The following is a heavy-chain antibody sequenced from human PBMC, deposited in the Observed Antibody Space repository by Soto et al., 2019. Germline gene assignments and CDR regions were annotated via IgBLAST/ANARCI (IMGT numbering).Heavy chain of an antibody. Sequence: PGGSLRLSCAASGFTLSDHYMDWVRQAPGKGLEWVGRSRDKARSYTTAYATSVKGRFTLSRDDSKNSLYLQMDSLKAEDTAVYYCVRDGPYSSSWEAGMDVWGQGTTVTVSS. J-gene: IGHJ6*02. D-gene: IGHD6-13*01. CDR2: SRDKARSYTT. CDR3: VRDGPYSSSWEAGMDV. CDR1: GFTLSDHY. V-gene: IGHV3-72*01.